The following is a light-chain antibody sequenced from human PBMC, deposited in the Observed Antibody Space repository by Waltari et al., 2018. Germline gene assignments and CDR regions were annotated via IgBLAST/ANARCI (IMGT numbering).Light chain of an antibody. Sequence: QSVLTQPPSVSAAPGQRVTISCSGGRSNIGNNYVSWYRQFPGTAPKLLIYEDNELPSGVPGRFSGSKSGTSATLDITGLQAGDEADYYCGTWDSSLSGAVFGGGTHLTVL. V-gene: IGLV1-51*02. CDR1: RSNIGNNY. J-gene: IGLJ7*01. CDR2: EDN. CDR3: GTWDSSLSGAV.